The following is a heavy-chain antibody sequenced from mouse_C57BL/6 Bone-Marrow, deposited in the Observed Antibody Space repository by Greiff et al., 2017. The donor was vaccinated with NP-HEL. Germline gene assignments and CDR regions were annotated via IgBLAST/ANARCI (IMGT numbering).Heavy chain of an antibody. CDR1: GYTFTSYW. CDR3: AKTRTPYNNYVGLAY. Sequence: VQLQQPGAELVRPGSSVKLSCKASGYTFTSYWMPWVKQRPIQGLEWIGNIDPSDSDTHYNHKFKDQATLTVDKSSSTAYMQLSRLTSEDSAVYYGAKTRTPYNNYVGLAYWGQGTRVTVSA. V-gene: IGHV1-52*01. CDR2: IDPSDSDT. D-gene: IGHD2-5*01. J-gene: IGHJ3*01.